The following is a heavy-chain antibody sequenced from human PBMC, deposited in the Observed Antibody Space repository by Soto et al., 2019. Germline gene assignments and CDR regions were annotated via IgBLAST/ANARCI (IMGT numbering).Heavy chain of an antibody. CDR3: ASNYAYAEGYYWYGIDV. CDR1: GFTFSRYW. CDR2: ISSYGSDT. D-gene: IGHD3-16*01. Sequence: EVQLVESGGGLVLPGGSLRLSCAASGFTFSRYWMHWVRQAPGKGLVWVSRISSYGSDTHYADSVKGRFTISRDNAKNTLYXQXXSXRAXXXAVYYCASNYAYAEGYYWYGIDVWGQGTTVTV. J-gene: IGHJ6*02. V-gene: IGHV3-74*01.